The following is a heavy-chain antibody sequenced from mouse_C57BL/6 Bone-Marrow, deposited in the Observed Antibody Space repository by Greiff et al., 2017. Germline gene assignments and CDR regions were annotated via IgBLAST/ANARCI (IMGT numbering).Heavy chain of an antibody. J-gene: IGHJ2*01. D-gene: IGHD1-1*01. CDR1: GYTFTSYG. CDR3: ARFFYSGSTIDY. V-gene: IGHV1-81*01. CDR2: IYPRSGNT. Sequence: QVQLKQSGAELARPGASVKLSCKASGYTFTSYGISWVKQRTGQGLEWIGEIYPRSGNTYYNEKFKGKATLTADKSSSTAYMELRSLTSEDSAVYFFARFFYSGSTIDYWGKGTTLTVSS.